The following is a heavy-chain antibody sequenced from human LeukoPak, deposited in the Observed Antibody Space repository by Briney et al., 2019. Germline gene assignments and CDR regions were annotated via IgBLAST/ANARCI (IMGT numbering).Heavy chain of an antibody. V-gene: IGHV4-39*01. CDR1: GGSISSSSYY. Sequence: SETLSLTCTVSGGSISSSSYYWGWIRQPPGKGLEWIGSIYYSGSTYYNPSLKSRVTISVDTSKNQFSLKLSSVTAADTAVYYCARLIVCWFDPWGPGTLVTVSS. CDR2: IYYSGST. D-gene: IGHD3-22*01. CDR3: ARLIVCWFDP. J-gene: IGHJ5*02.